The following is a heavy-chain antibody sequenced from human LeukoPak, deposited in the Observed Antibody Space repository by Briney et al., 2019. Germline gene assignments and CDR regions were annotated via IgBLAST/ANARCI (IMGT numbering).Heavy chain of an antibody. CDR3: ARKSGGSNPFDL. CDR2: IKEDGSQK. D-gene: IGHD4/OR15-4a*01. Sequence: PGGSLRLSCAASGFSFSSYWMTWVRQALGKGLEWLANIKEDGSQKNYVDSVKGRLTISRDNAKSSLYLQMNSLRAEDTAVYYCARKSGGSNPFDLWGQGTLVTVSS. V-gene: IGHV3-7*05. J-gene: IGHJ4*02. CDR1: GFSFSSYW.